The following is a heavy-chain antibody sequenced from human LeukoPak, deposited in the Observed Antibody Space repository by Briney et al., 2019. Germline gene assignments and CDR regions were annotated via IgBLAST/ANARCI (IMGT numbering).Heavy chain of an antibody. V-gene: IGHV3-21*01. Sequence: GGSLRLSCAASGFTFSSYSMNWVRQAPGKGLEWVSSISRSSSYIYYADSVKGRFTISRDNAKNSLYLQMNSLRAEDTAVYYCARERITIFGVAKNWFDPWGQGPLLSVPS. CDR1: GFTFSSYS. CDR2: ISRSSSYI. D-gene: IGHD3-3*01. CDR3: ARERITIFGVAKNWFDP. J-gene: IGHJ5*02.